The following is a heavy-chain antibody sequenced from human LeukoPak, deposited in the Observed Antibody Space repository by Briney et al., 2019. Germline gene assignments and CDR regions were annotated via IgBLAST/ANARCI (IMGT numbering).Heavy chain of an antibody. Sequence: TGGSLRLSCAASGFTFSNYAMHWVRQAPGQGLEWVAVISYDGNNKYYADSVKGRFIISRDNSKNTLYLQMNSLRPEDTAVYYCARAHNSGWSYFDYWGQGTLVTVSS. CDR3: ARAHNSGWSYFDY. V-gene: IGHV3-30-3*01. J-gene: IGHJ4*02. D-gene: IGHD6-19*01. CDR1: GFTFSNYA. CDR2: ISYDGNNK.